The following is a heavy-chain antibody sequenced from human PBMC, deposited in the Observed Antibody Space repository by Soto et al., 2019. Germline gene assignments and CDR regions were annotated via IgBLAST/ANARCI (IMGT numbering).Heavy chain of an antibody. V-gene: IGHV5-51*01. CDR3: ARNNLAYSYDSSGYTDY. J-gene: IGHJ4*02. CDR2: IYPGDSDT. CDR1: GYSFTSYW. D-gene: IGHD3-22*01. Sequence: GESLKISCKGSGYSFTSYWIGWVRQMPGKGLEWMGIIYPGDSDTRYSPSFQGQVTISADKSISTAYLQWSSLKASDTAMYYCARNNLAYSYDSSGYTDYWGQGTLVTVSS.